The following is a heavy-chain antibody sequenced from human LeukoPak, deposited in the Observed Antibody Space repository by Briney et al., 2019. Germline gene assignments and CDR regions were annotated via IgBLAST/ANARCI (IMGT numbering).Heavy chain of an antibody. J-gene: IGHJ4*02. Sequence: GSLRLSCAASGFTFSSYSMNWVRRAPGKGLEWISYISSSSSTTHYADSAKGRFTISRDNAKSTVYLQMNSLRAEDTAVYYCARPGVGFDYWGQGALVTVSS. CDR3: ARPGVGFDY. CDR2: ISSSSSTT. V-gene: IGHV3-48*04. CDR1: GFTFSSYS.